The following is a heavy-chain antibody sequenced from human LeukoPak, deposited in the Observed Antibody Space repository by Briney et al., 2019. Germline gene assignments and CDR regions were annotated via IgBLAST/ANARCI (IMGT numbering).Heavy chain of an antibody. CDR2: ISSSSSYI. Sequence: GGSLRLSCAASGFTFSSYSMNWVRQAPGKGLEWVSSISSSSSYIYYADSVKGRFTISRDNAKNSLYLQMNSLRAEDTAFYYCARTRQQLVNWFDPWGQGTLVTVSS. D-gene: IGHD6-13*01. J-gene: IGHJ5*02. CDR1: GFTFSSYS. CDR3: ARTRQQLVNWFDP. V-gene: IGHV3-21*01.